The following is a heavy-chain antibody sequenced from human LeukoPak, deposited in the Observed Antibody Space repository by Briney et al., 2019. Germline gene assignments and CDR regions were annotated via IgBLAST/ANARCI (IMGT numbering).Heavy chain of an antibody. CDR2: ISSSSSYT. Sequence: GGSLRLSCAASGFTFSDYYMSWIRQAPGKGLEWVSYISSSSSYTNYADSVKGRFTISRDNAKNSLYLQMNSLRAEDTAVYYCARAGYCSGGSCLQPFDYWGQGTLVTVSS. J-gene: IGHJ4*02. D-gene: IGHD2-15*01. CDR1: GFTFSDYY. CDR3: ARAGYCSGGSCLQPFDY. V-gene: IGHV3-11*06.